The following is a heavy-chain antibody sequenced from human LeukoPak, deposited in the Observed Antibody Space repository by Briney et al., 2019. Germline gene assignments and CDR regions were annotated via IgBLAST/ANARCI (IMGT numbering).Heavy chain of an antibody. J-gene: IGHJ4*02. D-gene: IGHD3-9*01. CDR2: IYYSGST. Sequence: PSETLSLTCTVSGGSISSYYWSWIRQPPGKGLEWIGYIYYSGSTNYNPSLKSRVTISVDTSKNQFSLKLSSVTAADTAVYYCARTLEHFDSLFDYWGQGTLVTVSS. CDR3: ARTLEHFDSLFDY. V-gene: IGHV4-59*08. CDR1: GGSISSYY.